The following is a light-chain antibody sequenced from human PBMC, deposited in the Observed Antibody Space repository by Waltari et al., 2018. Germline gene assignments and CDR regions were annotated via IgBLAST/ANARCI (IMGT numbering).Light chain of an antibody. V-gene: IGKV4-1*01. CDR2: WAS. Sequence: DIVMTQSPDSLAVSLGERATINCKSSQTISYSSTNKNYLAWYQKKPGQPPRLLISWASSRESGVPARFSGSGSGTDFTLTISSLQVEDVAIYYCQQYYSVPLTFGQGTKVGIK. CDR3: QQYYSVPLT. J-gene: IGKJ1*01. CDR1: QTISYSSTNKNY.